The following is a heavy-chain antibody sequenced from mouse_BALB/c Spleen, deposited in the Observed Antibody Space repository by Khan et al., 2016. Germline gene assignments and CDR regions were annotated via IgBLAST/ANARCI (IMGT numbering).Heavy chain of an antibody. CDR2: INSDGSAI. Sequence: EVQLLETGGGLVQPGGSRGLSCEGSGFTFSGFWMSWVRQTPGKTLEWIGDINSDGSAINYAPSIKDRFTIFRDNDKSTLYLQMSNVRSEDTATYFCMRYNYAYWYFDVWGAGTTVTVSS. D-gene: IGHD1-1*02. CDR3: MRYNYAYWYFDV. CDR1: GFTFSGFW. J-gene: IGHJ1*01. V-gene: IGHV11-2*02.